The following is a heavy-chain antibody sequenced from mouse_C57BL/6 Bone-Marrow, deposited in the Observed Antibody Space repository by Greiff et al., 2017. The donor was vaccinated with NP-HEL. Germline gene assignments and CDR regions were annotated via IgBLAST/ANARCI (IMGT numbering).Heavy chain of an antibody. CDR1: GYTFTSYW. CDR2: INPSSGYT. D-gene: IGHD2-3*01. J-gene: IGHJ4*01. Sequence: VQLQQSGAELAKPGASVKLSCTASGYTFTSYWMHWVKQRPGQGLDWIGYINPSSGYTKYTQKFKDKATLTADKSSSTAYMQLRSLTYEDSAVYYCVYDFYYAMDDGGKGTSVTVSS. CDR3: VYDFYYAMDD. V-gene: IGHV1-7*01.